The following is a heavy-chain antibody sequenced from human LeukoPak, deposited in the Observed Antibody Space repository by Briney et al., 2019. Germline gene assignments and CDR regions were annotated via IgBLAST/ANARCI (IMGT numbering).Heavy chain of an antibody. J-gene: IGHJ5*02. V-gene: IGHV3-53*01. D-gene: IGHD5-24*01. CDR2: LYSAGDI. CDR1: GFTVRTNY. Sequence: PGGSLRLSCAVSGFTVRTNYMSWVRQAPGKGLEWVSILYSAGDIYYVDSVKGRFTISRDNAKNSLYLQMNSLRAEDTAVYYCARTRDGYNTNWFDPWGQGTLVTVSS. CDR3: ARTRDGYNTNWFDP.